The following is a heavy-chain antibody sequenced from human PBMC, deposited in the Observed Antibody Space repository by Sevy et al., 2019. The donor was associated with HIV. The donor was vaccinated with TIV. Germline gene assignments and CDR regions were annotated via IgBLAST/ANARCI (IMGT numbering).Heavy chain of an antibody. CDR2: IKQDGNEK. J-gene: IGHJ3*02. Sequence: GGSLRLSCAASGFTFSSYWMSWVRQAPGKGLEWVANIKQDGNEKYYVDSVKGRFTISRDNAKNSLYLQMNSLRAEETVVYYCASHGDYPKDAFDIWGQGTMVTVSS. V-gene: IGHV3-7*01. CDR1: GFTFSSYW. CDR3: ASHGDYPKDAFDI. D-gene: IGHD4-17*01.